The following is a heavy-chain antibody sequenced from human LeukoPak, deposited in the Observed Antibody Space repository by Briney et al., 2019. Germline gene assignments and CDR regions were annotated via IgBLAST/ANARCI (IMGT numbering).Heavy chain of an antibody. V-gene: IGHV4-59*01. CDR3: ARGVYIAAAQYGY. Sequence: ASETLSLTCTVSGGSISSYYWSWIRQPPGEGLEWIGYIYYSGTTNYNPSLKSRVTISVDTSKNQFSLKLSSVTAADTAVYYCARGVYIAAAQYGYWGQGTLVTVSS. CDR2: IYYSGTT. CDR1: GGSISSYY. J-gene: IGHJ4*02. D-gene: IGHD6-13*01.